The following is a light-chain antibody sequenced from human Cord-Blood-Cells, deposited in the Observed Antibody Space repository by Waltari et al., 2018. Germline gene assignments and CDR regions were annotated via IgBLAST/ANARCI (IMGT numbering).Light chain of an antibody. J-gene: IGKJ2*01. CDR2: WAS. V-gene: IGKV4-1*01. Sequence: DIVMTQSPDFLAVSLGERATIICKSSPSVLYSSNNKNYLVWYQQKPGQTPKLLIYWASTRESGVPDRFSGSGSGTDFTLTISSLQAEDVAVYYCQQYYSTPYTFGQGTKLEIK. CDR3: QQYYSTPYT. CDR1: PSVLYSSNNKNY.